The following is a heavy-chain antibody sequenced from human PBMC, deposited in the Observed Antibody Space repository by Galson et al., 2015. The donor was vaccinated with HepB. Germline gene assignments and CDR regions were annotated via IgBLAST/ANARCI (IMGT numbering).Heavy chain of an antibody. CDR3: ARPRYCSGGSCRNAFDI. V-gene: IGHV1-69*04. CDR1: GYTFTSYA. D-gene: IGHD2-15*01. J-gene: IGHJ3*02. CDR2: IIPILGIA. Sequence: SVKVSCKASGYTFTSYAMHWVRQAPGQGLEWMGRIIPILGIANYAQKFQGRVTITADKSTSTAYMELSSLRSEDTAVYYCARPRYCSGGSCRNAFDIWGQGTMVTVSS.